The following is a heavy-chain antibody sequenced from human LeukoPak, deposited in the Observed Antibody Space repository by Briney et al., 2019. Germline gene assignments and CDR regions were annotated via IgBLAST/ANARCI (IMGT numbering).Heavy chain of an antibody. CDR3: ARWEIRGTAHKLDY. CDR2: INQDGSAK. Sequence: GGSLRLSCVASGFTLSSHWMSWVRQAPGKGLEWVANINQDGSAKYFVDSVKGRFTVSRDNAKNSMYLQMNSLRAEDTAVYYCARWEIRGTAHKLDYWGQGTLVTVSS. J-gene: IGHJ4*02. D-gene: IGHD1-7*01. V-gene: IGHV3-7*01. CDR1: GFTLSSHW.